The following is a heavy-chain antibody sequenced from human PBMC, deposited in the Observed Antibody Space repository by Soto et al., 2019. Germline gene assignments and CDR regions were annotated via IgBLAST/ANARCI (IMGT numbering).Heavy chain of an antibody. D-gene: IGHD6-13*01. V-gene: IGHV4-39*01. J-gene: IGHJ4*02. CDR1: GGSISSSSYY. CDR3: ARLYADPAAVIS. CDR2: IYYSGST. Sequence: QLQLQESGPGLVKPSETLSLTCTVSGGSISSSSYYWGWIHQPPGKGLEWIGSIYYSGSTYYNPSLKSRVTISVDTSKNQFSLKLSSVTAADTAVYYCARLYADPAAVISWGQGTLVTVSS.